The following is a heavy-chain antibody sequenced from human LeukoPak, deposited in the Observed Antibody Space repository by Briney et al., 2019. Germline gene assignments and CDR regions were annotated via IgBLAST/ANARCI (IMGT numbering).Heavy chain of an antibody. D-gene: IGHD6-25*01. CDR2: IGTAGDI. Sequence: QTGGSLRLSCAASGFTFNNYGMHWVRQATGKGLEWVSGIGTAGDIYYPGSVKGRSTICRENAKNSLYLQMNSLRAGDTAVYYCARDRGRYYMDVWGKGTTVTISS. CDR3: ARDRGRYYMDV. V-gene: IGHV3-13*01. CDR1: GFTFNNYG. J-gene: IGHJ6*03.